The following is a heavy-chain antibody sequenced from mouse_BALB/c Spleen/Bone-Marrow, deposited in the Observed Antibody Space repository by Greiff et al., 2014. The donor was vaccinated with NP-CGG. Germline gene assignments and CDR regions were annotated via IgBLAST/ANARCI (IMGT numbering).Heavy chain of an antibody. CDR1: GFTFSSYA. CDR2: INSNGGST. J-gene: IGHJ2*01. CDR3: TRGNYGQYVDYFDH. D-gene: IGHD1-1*02. V-gene: IGHV5-6-3*01. Sequence: EVHLVESGGGLVQPGGSLKLSCAASGFTFSSYAMSWVRQTPDKRLELVASINSNGGSTYYPDIVKGRFTISRDNDKNTLSLQMSSRKSEDAALYYCTRGNYGQYVDYFDHWGQGTTLTVSS.